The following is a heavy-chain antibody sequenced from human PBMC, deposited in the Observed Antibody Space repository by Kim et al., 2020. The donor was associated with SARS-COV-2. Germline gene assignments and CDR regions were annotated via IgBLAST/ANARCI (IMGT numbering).Heavy chain of an antibody. J-gene: IGHJ3*02. D-gene: IGHD3-22*01. Sequence: PSLKSRVTISVDTSKNKFSLKLCSVTAGDTAVYYCARAGIAMIVVVSAFDIWGQGTMVTVSS. CDR3: ARAGIAMIVVVSAFDI. V-gene: IGHV4-31*02.